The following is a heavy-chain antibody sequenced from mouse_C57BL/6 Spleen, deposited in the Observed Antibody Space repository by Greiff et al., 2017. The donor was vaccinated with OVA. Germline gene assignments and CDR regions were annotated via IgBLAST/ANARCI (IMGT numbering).Heavy chain of an antibody. J-gene: IGHJ3*01. V-gene: IGHV1-15*01. Sequence: QVQLQQSGAELVRPGASVTLSCKASGYTFTDYEMHWVKQTPVHGLEWIGAIDPETGGTAYNQKFKGKAILTADKSSSTAYMELRSLTSEDSAVYYCTRWYHSQRTWFAYWGQGTLVTVSA. D-gene: IGHD2-12*01. CDR3: TRWYHSQRTWFAY. CDR2: IDPETGGT. CDR1: GYTFTDYE.